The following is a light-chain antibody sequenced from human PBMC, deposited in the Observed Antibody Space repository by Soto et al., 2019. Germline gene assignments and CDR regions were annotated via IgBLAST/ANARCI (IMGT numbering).Light chain of an antibody. CDR2: DVT. V-gene: IGLV2-14*01. CDR3: GTWDSSLSAGV. J-gene: IGLJ3*02. CDR1: SSDVGGYNF. Sequence: QSALTQPASVSGSPGQSITISCTGTSSDVGGYNFVSWYQQHPGKAPKLMIYDVTHRPSGVANRFSGSKSGNTASLTISGLQAEDEADYHCGTWDSSLSAGVFGGGTKLTVL.